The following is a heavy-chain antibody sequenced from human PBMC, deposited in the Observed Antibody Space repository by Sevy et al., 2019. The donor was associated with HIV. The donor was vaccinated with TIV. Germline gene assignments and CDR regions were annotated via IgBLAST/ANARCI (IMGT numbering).Heavy chain of an antibody. CDR3: ARDYYGDCLTGTYYGMDV. V-gene: IGHV3-48*02. Sequence: GGSLRLSCAASGFTFSSYSMNWVRQAPGKGLEWVSYISSSSSTIYYADSVKGRLTISRDNAKNSLYLQMNSLRDEDTAVYYCARDYYGDCLTGTYYGMDVWGQGTTVTVSS. CDR2: ISSSSSTI. J-gene: IGHJ6*02. CDR1: GFTFSSYS. D-gene: IGHD2-21*02.